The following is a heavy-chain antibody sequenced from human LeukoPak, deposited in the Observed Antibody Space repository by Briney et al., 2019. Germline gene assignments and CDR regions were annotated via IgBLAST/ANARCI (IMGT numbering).Heavy chain of an antibody. J-gene: IGHJ6*04. CDR3: ARHVYGEGMVV. Sequence: SETLSLTCTVSGGSLNGYYWGWIRQPPGKGLECIGYIHSSEGTAHNASLKSRLTISLDASKNQFSLTLSSVTAADTAVYYCARHVYGEGMVVWGKGATVTVSS. CDR2: IHSSEGT. CDR1: GGSLNGYY. V-gene: IGHV4-59*08. D-gene: IGHD4-17*01.